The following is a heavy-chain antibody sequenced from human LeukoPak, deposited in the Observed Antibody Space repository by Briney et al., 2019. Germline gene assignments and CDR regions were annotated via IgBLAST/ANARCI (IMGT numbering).Heavy chain of an antibody. CDR3: ATSRWVRGVTRDY. CDR2: ISSSSSYI. V-gene: IGHV3-21*01. J-gene: IGHJ4*02. D-gene: IGHD3-10*01. CDR1: GFTFSSYS. Sequence: KPGGSLRLSCAASGFTFSSYSMNWVRQAPGKGLEWVSSISSSSSYIYYADSVKGRFTISRDNAKNSLYLQMNSLRAEDTAVYYCATSRWVRGVTRDYWGQGTLVTVSS.